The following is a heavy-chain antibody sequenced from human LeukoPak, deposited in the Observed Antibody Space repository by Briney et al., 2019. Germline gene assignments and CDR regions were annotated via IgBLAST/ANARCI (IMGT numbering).Heavy chain of an antibody. J-gene: IGHJ4*02. CDR2: INPSSGST. D-gene: IGHD3-16*02. V-gene: IGHV1-46*01. Sequence: ASVKVSCEASGDTFTNYYMHWVRQAPGHGLEWMGIINPSSGSTSYAQKFQGRVTMTRDMSTSTVYMTLSSLRSEDTAVYYCARDAVIPYSFDYWGQGTLVTVSS. CDR3: ARDAVIPYSFDY. CDR1: GDTFTNYY.